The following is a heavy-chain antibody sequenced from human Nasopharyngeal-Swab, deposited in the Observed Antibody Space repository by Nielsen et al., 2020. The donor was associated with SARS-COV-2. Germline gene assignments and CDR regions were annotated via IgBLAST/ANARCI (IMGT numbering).Heavy chain of an antibody. Sequence: GGSLRLSCAASGFTLSNYEMNWVRQAPGKGLEWVSYISESDGTSYYADSVRGRFTISRDNAKNSLYLQMNSLRAEDTAVYYCARASRAWYWGQGALVTVSS. J-gene: IGHJ4*02. CDR3: ARASRAWY. V-gene: IGHV3-48*03. CDR2: ISESDGTS. CDR1: GFTLSNYE.